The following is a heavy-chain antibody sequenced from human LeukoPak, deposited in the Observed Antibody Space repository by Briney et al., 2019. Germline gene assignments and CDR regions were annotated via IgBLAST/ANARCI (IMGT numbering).Heavy chain of an antibody. CDR3: ARGAAAGYWYFDL. J-gene: IGHJ2*01. CDR2: MNPNSGNT. D-gene: IGHD6-13*01. CDR1: GYTFTSYD. V-gene: IGHV1-8*01. Sequence: ASVKVSCKASGYTFTSYDINWVRQATGQGLEWMGWMNPNSGNTGYAQKFQGRVTITADESTSTAYMELSSLRSEDTAVYYCARGAAAGYWYFDLWGRGTLVTVSS.